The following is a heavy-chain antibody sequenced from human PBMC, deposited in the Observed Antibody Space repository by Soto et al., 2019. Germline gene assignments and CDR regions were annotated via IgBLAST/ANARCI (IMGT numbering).Heavy chain of an antibody. Sequence: PGGSLRLSCAASGFTFSDYYMSWIRQAPGKGLEWVSYISSSGSIIYYADSVKGRFTISRDNAKNSLYLQMNSLRAEDAAVYYCARDLGYYDSGGYFDYWGQGTLVTVSS. CDR2: ISSSGSII. CDR1: GFTFSDYY. D-gene: IGHD3-22*01. J-gene: IGHJ4*02. CDR3: ARDLGYYDSGGYFDY. V-gene: IGHV3-11*01.